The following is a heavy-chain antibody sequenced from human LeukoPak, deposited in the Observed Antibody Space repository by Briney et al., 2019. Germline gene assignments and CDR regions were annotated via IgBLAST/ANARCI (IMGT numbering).Heavy chain of an antibody. D-gene: IGHD6-13*01. CDR2: IYYSGTT. CDR3: ARGPYSSSWHSPLDY. V-gene: IGHV4-59*01. CDR1: GGSITNFY. Sequence: SQTLSLTCTVSGGSITNFYGGWIRQSPGKGLELIGYIYYSGTTNYSPSLKSRVTIPVDTSENQFSLKLTSVTAADTAVYYCARGPYSSSWHSPLDYWGQGALVTVSS. J-gene: IGHJ4*02.